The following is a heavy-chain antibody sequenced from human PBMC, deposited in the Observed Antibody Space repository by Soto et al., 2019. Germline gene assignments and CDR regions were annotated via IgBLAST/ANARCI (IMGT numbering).Heavy chain of an antibody. Sequence: QMEQSGAEVRKPGSSVKVSCKPSGGSLTSYPMAWVRQADGQGFEWMGGIIPIHGTTEYAQKFQGRVTITADESTNRATLELTGLTSEDTAVYYCARGWGLVSWGQGTLVTVSS. D-gene: IGHD3-16*01. CDR2: IIPIHGTT. J-gene: IGHJ4*02. CDR3: ARGWGLVS. CDR1: GGSLTSYP. V-gene: IGHV1-69*01.